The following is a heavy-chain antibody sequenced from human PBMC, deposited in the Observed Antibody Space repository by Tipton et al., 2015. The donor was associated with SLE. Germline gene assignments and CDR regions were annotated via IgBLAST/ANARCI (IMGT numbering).Heavy chain of an antibody. CDR3: AKDGAGTDFQH. CDR2: IYSGGRST. CDR1: GFTFSNYA. V-gene: IGHV3-23*03. Sequence: SLRLSCAASGFTFSNYAMSWVRQAPGKGLEWVSVIYSGGRSTYYADSVKGRFTISRDNSKDTLYLQMNSLRAEDTAVYYCAKDGAGTDFQHWGQGTLVTVSS. J-gene: IGHJ1*01. D-gene: IGHD6-13*01.